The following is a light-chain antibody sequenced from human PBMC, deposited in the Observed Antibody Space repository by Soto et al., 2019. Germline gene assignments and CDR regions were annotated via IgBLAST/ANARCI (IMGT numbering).Light chain of an antibody. CDR3: HQYYAWPIT. V-gene: IGKV3-15*01. Sequence: RVMTQSPVTLSASPGETVTLSCRASQTVGNDLAWYQQKPGQPPRLLIYAVSSRATDVPARFSGGGFETEFTLTITRLQSEDFAVYFCHQYYAWPITFGGGTKVEL. CDR1: QTVGND. J-gene: IGKJ4*01. CDR2: AVS.